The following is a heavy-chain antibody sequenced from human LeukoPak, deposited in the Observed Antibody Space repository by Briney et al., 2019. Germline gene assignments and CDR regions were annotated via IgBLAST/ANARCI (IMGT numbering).Heavy chain of an antibody. Sequence: SETLSLTCTVSGGSISSSSHYWGWIRQPPGKGLEWIGSMYYSGGTYYNPSLKSRVTISIETSKNQFSLKLNSVTAADTAVYYCARLVRYCSSDGCYPFDYWGQGTLVTVSS. V-gene: IGHV4-39*01. CDR1: GGSISSSSHY. CDR2: MYYSGGT. J-gene: IGHJ4*02. CDR3: ARLVRYCSSDGCYPFDY. D-gene: IGHD2-2*01.